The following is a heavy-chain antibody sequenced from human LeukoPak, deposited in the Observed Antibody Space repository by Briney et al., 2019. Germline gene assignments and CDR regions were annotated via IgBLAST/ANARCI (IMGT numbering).Heavy chain of an antibody. CDR3: ARDLSGPFDY. Sequence: SQTLSLTCTVSGGSISSGGYYWRWIRQHPGKGLEWIGYIYYSGSTYYNPSLKSRVTISVDTSKNQFSLKLSSVTAADTAVYYCARDLSGPFDYWGQGTLVTVSS. D-gene: IGHD2/OR15-2a*01. CDR2: IYYSGST. J-gene: IGHJ4*02. V-gene: IGHV4-31*03. CDR1: GGSISSGGYY.